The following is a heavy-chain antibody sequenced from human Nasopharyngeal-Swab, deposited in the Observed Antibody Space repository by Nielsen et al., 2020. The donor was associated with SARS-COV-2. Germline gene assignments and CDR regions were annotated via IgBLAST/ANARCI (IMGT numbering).Heavy chain of an antibody. D-gene: IGHD2-15*01. CDR2: INPSGGSA. J-gene: IGHJ5*02. V-gene: IGHV1-46*01. Sequence: WVRQAPGQGLEWMGIINPSGGSARYSQNFQGRVTMTRDTSTNTVYMELYSPTSEDTAVYYCARGGDPREVVAATDCFDPWGQGTLVTVSS. CDR3: ARGGDPREVVAATDCFDP.